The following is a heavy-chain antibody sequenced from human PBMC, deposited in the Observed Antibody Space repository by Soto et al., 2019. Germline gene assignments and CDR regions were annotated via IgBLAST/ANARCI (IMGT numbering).Heavy chain of an antibody. D-gene: IGHD2-2*01. CDR2: ISAYNGNT. Sequence: ASVKVSCKASGYTFTSYGISWVRQAPGQGLEWMGWISAYNGNTNYAQKLQGRVTMTTDTSTSTAYMELRSLRSDDTAVYYCARVRAVVVPAAMMGNFDYWGQGPWSPSPQ. V-gene: IGHV1-18*01. J-gene: IGHJ4*02. CDR3: ARVRAVVVPAAMMGNFDY. CDR1: GYTFTSYG.